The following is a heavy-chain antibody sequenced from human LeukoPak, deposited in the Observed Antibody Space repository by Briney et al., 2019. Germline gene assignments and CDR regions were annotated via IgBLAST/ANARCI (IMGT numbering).Heavy chain of an antibody. D-gene: IGHD3-22*01. V-gene: IGHV3-23*01. CDR1: GLTFSSYA. Sequence: GASLRLSCAASGLTFSSYAMSWVRQAPGKGLEWVSAISGSGGSTYYADSVKGRFTISRDNSKNTLYLQMNSLRAEDTAVYYCAKGYYDSSGYNWFDPWGQGTLVTVSS. J-gene: IGHJ5*02. CDR3: AKGYYDSSGYNWFDP. CDR2: ISGSGGST.